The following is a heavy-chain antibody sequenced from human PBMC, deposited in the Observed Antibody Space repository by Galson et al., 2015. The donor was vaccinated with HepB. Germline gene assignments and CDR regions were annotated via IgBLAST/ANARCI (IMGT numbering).Heavy chain of an antibody. CDR1: GYTFTSYG. D-gene: IGHD3-3*01. J-gene: IGHJ4*02. CDR2: ISAYNGNT. CDR3: ASDVAFKFRFLEWLPY. Sequence: SVKVSCKASGYTFTSYGISWVRQAPGQGLEWMGGISAYNGNTNYAQKLQGRVTMATDTSTSTAYMELRSLRSDDTAVYYCASDVAFKFRFLEWLPYWGQGTLVTVSS. V-gene: IGHV1-18*01.